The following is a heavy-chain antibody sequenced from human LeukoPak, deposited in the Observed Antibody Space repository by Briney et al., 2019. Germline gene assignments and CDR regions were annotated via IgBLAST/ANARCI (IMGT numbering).Heavy chain of an antibody. CDR1: GYTFTGYY. Sequence: ASVKVSCKASGYTFTGYYMHWVRQAPGQGLEWMGWINPNNGGTKYAQKFQGRVTMTRDTSISTAYMELSRLRSDDTAVYYCARAEPSYCSGGSCYVYFDYWGQGTLVTVSS. CDR3: ARAEPSYCSGGSCYVYFDY. D-gene: IGHD2-15*01. CDR2: INPNNGGT. V-gene: IGHV1-2*02. J-gene: IGHJ4*02.